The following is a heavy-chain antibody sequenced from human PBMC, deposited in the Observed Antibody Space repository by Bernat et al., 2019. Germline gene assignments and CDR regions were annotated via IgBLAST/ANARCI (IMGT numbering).Heavy chain of an antibody. CDR1: GFTFRNYG. CDR3: ATVRGYGSSAWHAES. CDR2: IWYDGSNK. V-gene: IGHV3-33*01. Sequence: QVQLVESGGGVVQPGTSLRLSCAASGFTFRNYGMFWMRQAPGKGLEWVALIWYDGSNKYHADSVKGRFTISRDNSRNTLYLQTTSLRADDTAVYFCATVRGYGSSAWHAESWGRGTPVTVSS. D-gene: IGHD6-19*01. J-gene: IGHJ5*02.